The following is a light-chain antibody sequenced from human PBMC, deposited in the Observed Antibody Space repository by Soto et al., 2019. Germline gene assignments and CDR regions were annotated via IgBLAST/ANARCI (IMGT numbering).Light chain of an antibody. CDR3: QQYNNWPPRT. J-gene: IGKJ5*01. Sequence: VVITQSPATLSVSPGDRANLSCRASQSVTSNLDRYHQKPVQAPRLLIXGESTRATGIPARFSGSGSGTEFTLTISSLQSEDFAVYFCQQYNNWPPRTFGQGTRLEI. CDR2: GES. CDR1: QSVTSN. V-gene: IGKV3-15*01.